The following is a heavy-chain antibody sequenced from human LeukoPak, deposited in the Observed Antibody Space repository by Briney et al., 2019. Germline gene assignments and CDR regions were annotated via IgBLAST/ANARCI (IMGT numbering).Heavy chain of an antibody. CDR1: GGSFSGYY. CDR3: ARGNSLINNWNYGYYYYGMDV. Sequence: SSETLSLTCAVYGGSFSGYYWSWIRQPPGKGLEWIGEINHSGSTNYNPSLKSRVTISVDTSKNQFSLKLSSVTAADTAVYYCARGNSLINNWNYGYYYYGMDVWGQGTTVTVSS. CDR2: INHSGST. V-gene: IGHV4-34*01. D-gene: IGHD1-7*01. J-gene: IGHJ6*02.